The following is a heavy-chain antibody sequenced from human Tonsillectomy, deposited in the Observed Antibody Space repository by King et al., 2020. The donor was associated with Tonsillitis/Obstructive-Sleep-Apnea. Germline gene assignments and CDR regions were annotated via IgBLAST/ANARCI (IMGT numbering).Heavy chain of an antibody. CDR2: INTNTGNP. CDR1: GYTFTSYA. V-gene: IGHV7-4-1*02. CDR3: ARXXVTANWYYFDY. D-gene: IGHD2-21*02. J-gene: IGHJ4*02. Sequence: VQLVESGSELKKPGASVKVSCKASGYTFTSYAMNWVRQAPGQGLEWMGWINTNTGNPTYAQGFTGRFVFSLDTSVSTAYLQFSSLKTEDTAVYYCARXXVTANWYYFDYXGQGTLVTVSS.